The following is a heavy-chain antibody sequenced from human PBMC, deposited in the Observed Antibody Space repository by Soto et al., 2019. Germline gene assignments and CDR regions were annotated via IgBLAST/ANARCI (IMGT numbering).Heavy chain of an antibody. CDR2: SVPVFGRP. CDR1: GGSFSNFG. D-gene: IGHD5-12*01. Sequence: GASVKVSCTASGGSFSNFGISWVRQAPGQGLEWMGGSVPVFGRPNYAQRFRGRRTITADESTSTGYMELISLRSDDTAVYYCAREGSGYNFWGQGTQVTVSS. V-gene: IGHV1-69*13. CDR3: AREGSGYNF. J-gene: IGHJ4*02.